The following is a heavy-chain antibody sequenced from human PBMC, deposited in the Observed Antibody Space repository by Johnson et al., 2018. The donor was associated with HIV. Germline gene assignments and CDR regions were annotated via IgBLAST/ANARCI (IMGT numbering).Heavy chain of an antibody. V-gene: IGHV3-30*18. CDR3: AKQLYDLNYDLWSGYPL. CDR2: ISYDGSEK. Sequence: QVQLVESGGGVVQPGRSLRLSCAASGFTFSSYAMHWVRQAPGKGLEWVAVISYDGSEKYYVDSVKGRFTISRDNAKNSLYLQMNSLRAEDTAVYYCAKQLYDLNYDLWSGYPLWGQGTMVTVSS. D-gene: IGHD3-3*01. J-gene: IGHJ3*01. CDR1: GFTFSSYA.